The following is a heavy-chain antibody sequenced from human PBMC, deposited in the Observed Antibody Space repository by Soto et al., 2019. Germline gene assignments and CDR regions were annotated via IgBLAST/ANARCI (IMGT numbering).Heavy chain of an antibody. CDR1: GFTFSNYA. J-gene: IGHJ4*02. Sequence: GGSLRLSFAASGFTFSNYAMQWVRQAPGKGLEWVAVISYDGSNKYYADSVKGRFTISRDNSKNTLYMQLKSLSAEDAAVYYCERDVEWLVVSGYYYGIDSWGPGTRVTVSS. D-gene: IGHD3-22*01. CDR2: ISYDGSNK. CDR3: ERDVEWLVVSGYYYGIDS. V-gene: IGHV3-30-3*01.